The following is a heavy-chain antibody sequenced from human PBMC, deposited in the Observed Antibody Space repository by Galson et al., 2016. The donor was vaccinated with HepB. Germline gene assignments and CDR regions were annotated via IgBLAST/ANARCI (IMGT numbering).Heavy chain of an antibody. CDR2: INRNSRTI. V-gene: IGHV3-9*01. D-gene: IGHD6-19*01. CDR3: AIGGYSSGWAFDN. Sequence: SLRLSCAASGFTFNDYAMHWVRQAPGKGLEWVSGINRNSRTIGYADSVKGRFTISRDNAKNSLYLQMNSLRVEDTALYYCAIGGYSSGWAFDNWGQGILVTVSS. J-gene: IGHJ4*02. CDR1: GFTFNDYA.